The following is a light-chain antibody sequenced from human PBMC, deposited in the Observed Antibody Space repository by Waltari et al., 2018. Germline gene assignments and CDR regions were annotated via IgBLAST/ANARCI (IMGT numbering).Light chain of an antibody. V-gene: IGKV1-33*01. J-gene: IGKJ1*01. Sequence: DIQMTQSPSSLSASVGDRVTITCQASQDISNYLNWYQQKPGKAPKLLIYDASNLETGVPSRFSGSGSVTDFTFTISSLQPEDIATYYCQQYFNYPRTFGQGTRVEIE. CDR2: DAS. CDR1: QDISNY. CDR3: QQYFNYPRT.